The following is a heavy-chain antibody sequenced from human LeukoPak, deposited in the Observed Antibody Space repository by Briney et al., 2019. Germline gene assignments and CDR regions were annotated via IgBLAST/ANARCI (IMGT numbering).Heavy chain of an antibody. Sequence: GGSLRLSCVASGFTFSSYAMSWVRQAPGKGLEWVSTISGIVSSTYYADSVKGRFTISRDNSKNTLYLQMNSLRAEDTAVYYCAKDLGDCSSTSCYIRFAFDIWGQGTMVTVSS. CDR2: ISGIVSST. CDR3: AKDLGDCSSTSCYIRFAFDI. CDR1: GFTFSSYA. J-gene: IGHJ3*02. V-gene: IGHV3-23*01. D-gene: IGHD2-2*02.